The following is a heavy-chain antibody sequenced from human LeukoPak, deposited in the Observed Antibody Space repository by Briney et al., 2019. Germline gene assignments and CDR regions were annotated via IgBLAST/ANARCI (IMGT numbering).Heavy chain of an antibody. J-gene: IGHJ4*02. D-gene: IGHD5-18*01. Sequence: ASVKVSCKVSGYSFTNYDINWVRQAAGQGLEWMGWMNPGSGNTGFAQRFQGRVTITRDTSISTAYMELTSLKSEDTAVYYCARGYINGPYYFDYWGQGTPVTVSS. CDR3: ARGYINGPYYFDY. CDR1: GYSFTNYD. V-gene: IGHV1-8*02. CDR2: MNPGSGNT.